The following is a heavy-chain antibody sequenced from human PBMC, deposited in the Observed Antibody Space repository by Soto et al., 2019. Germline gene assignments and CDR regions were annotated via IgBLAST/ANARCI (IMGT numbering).Heavy chain of an antibody. Sequence: QVQLVQSGSEVKKPGSSVKVSCKASGGTFSSHAISWVRQVPGQGLEWMGGIIPFFGTANAAQKFQGRVTVTADESPGTGHRVLRSLRSEGTAVYFCGGNTAWAGWYCGMAVGGQGTTVTVSS. CDR1: GGTFSSHA. V-gene: IGHV1-69*01. D-gene: IGHD5-18*01. J-gene: IGHJ6*01. CDR3: GGNTAWAGWYCGMAV. CDR2: IIPFFGTA.